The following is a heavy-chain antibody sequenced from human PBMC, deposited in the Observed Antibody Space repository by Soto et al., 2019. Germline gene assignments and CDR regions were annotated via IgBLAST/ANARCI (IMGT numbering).Heavy chain of an antibody. CDR2: LSGSSLNT. CDR1: GFTFGNYA. V-gene: IGHV3-23*01. Sequence: EVRLLESGGGLVQPGGSLRLSCEASGFTFGNYAMTWVRQGPGRGLEWVSALSGSSLNTYYADSVKGRFTISRDNSKNTMYLEMNSLSVDDTAVYYCTTQFFLSSRKPPEDVWGQGTPVAVSS. J-gene: IGHJ6*02. CDR3: TTQFFLSSRKPPEDV.